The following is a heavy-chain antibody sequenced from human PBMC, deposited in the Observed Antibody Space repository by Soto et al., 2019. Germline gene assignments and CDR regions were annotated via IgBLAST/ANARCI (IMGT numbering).Heavy chain of an antibody. D-gene: IGHD3-16*01. CDR2: ISPYTGNT. V-gene: IGHV1-18*01. CDR1: GYIFVNYG. CDR3: VMVDNYVTPTPQDV. J-gene: IGHJ6*02. Sequence: QVQLVQSGDEVKKPGASVKVSCKASGYIFVNYGIAWVRQAPRHGLEWMGWISPYTGNTHSASKVQGRLTMTTDTSTSTDYMDLGSLTSDDTAVYYCVMVDNYVTPTPQDVWGQGTTVTVSS.